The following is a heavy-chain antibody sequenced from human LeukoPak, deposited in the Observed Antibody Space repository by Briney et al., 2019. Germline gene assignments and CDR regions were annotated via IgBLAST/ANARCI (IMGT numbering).Heavy chain of an antibody. D-gene: IGHD3-3*01. Sequence: GASVKVSCKAYGYTFMSHGISWVRQAPGQGLEWMGRIIPILGIANYAQKFQGRVTITADKSTSTAYMELSSLRSEDTAVYYCAGSRYYDHYYYGMDVWGQGTTVTVSS. CDR1: GYTFMSHG. CDR2: IIPILGIA. CDR3: AGSRYYDHYYYGMDV. J-gene: IGHJ6*02. V-gene: IGHV1-69*04.